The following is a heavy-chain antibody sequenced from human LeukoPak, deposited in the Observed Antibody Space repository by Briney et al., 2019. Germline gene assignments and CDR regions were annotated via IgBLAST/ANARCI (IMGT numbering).Heavy chain of an antibody. Sequence: PSETLSLTCTVSGGSISSFYWSWIRQPPGKGLEWIGYIYYTGSTNYNPSLKSRVTISVDTSKNQFSLKLSSVSAADTAVYYCARVVVAAGSNWFDSWGQGTLVTVSP. CDR2: IYYTGST. D-gene: IGHD2-15*01. V-gene: IGHV4-59*01. J-gene: IGHJ5*01. CDR1: GGSISSFY. CDR3: ARVVVAAGSNWFDS.